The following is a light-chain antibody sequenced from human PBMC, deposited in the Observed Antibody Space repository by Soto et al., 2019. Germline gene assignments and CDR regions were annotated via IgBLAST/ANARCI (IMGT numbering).Light chain of an antibody. CDR2: GAS. V-gene: IGKV3-20*01. Sequence: EIVLTQSPGTLSLSPGERATLSCRASQTVTSSNLAWYQQKPGQAPKVLIYGASSRATGVPDRFSGSGSGTDFILTISRLEPEDFAVYYCHQYGSSPRPFGQGTKVEIK. J-gene: IGKJ1*01. CDR1: QTVTSSN. CDR3: HQYGSSPRP.